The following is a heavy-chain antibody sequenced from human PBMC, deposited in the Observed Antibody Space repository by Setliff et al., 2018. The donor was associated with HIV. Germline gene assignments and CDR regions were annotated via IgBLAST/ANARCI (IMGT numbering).Heavy chain of an antibody. Sequence: GGSLRLSCVASGFTFSTYAINWVRLAPGKGLEWVSSISGSGYPYYADSVKGRFTISRDNAKNSLFLQMNSLRAEDTAVYYCARSSTLPWELPYFDYWGQGTLVTVSS. CDR2: ISGSGYP. D-gene: IGHD1-26*01. CDR3: ARSSTLPWELPYFDY. V-gene: IGHV3-21*01. CDR1: GFTFSTYA. J-gene: IGHJ4*02.